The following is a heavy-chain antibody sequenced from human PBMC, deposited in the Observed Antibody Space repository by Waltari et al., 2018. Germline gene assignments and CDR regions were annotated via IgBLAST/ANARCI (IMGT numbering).Heavy chain of an antibody. D-gene: IGHD4-17*01. V-gene: IGHV4-61*02. CDR3: AREAVTRSFDY. CDR2: IYTSGST. Sequence: QVQLQESGPGLVKPSQTLSLTCTVSGGSINSGSYYWSWIRQPAGKGLEWIGRIYTSGSTNYNPSLKSRVTISVDTSKNQFSLKLSSVTAADTAVYYCAREAVTRSFDYWGQGTLVTVSS. J-gene: IGHJ4*02. CDR1: GGSINSGSYY.